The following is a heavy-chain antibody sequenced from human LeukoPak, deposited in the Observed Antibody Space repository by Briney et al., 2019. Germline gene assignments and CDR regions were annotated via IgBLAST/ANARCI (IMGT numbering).Heavy chain of an antibody. V-gene: IGHV3-33*01. CDR2: IWYDGSNK. D-gene: IGHD2-2*01. CDR3: ARGTDIVVVPAAEIDY. J-gene: IGHJ4*02. Sequence: GGSLRLSCAASGFTFSSYGMHWVRQAPGKGLEWVAVIWYDGSNKYYADSVKGRFTISRDNSKNTLYLQMNSLRAEDTAVYYCARGTDIVVVPAAEIDYWGQGTLVTVYS. CDR1: GFTFSSYG.